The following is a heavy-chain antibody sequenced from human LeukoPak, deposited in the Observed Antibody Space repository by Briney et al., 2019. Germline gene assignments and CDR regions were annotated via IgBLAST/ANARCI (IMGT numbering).Heavy chain of an antibody. Sequence: GGSLGLSCAASGFTFSSYWMHWVRQAPGKGLVWVSRLNSDGSSTTYADSVKGRFTISRDNAKNTLYLQMNSLRAEDTAVYYCARLSGSYRDDAFDIWGQGTMVTVSS. CDR1: GFTFSSYW. V-gene: IGHV3-74*01. J-gene: IGHJ3*02. CDR2: LNSDGSST. CDR3: ARLSGSYRDDAFDI. D-gene: IGHD1-26*01.